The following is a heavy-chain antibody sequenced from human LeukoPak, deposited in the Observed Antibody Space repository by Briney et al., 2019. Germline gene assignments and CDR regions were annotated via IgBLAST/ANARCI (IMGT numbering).Heavy chain of an antibody. D-gene: IGHD4-17*01. J-gene: IGHJ4*02. CDR2: ISSSSSYT. CDR3: ARSPYGDYVDY. CDR1: GFTFSDYY. V-gene: IGHV3-11*06. Sequence: GGSLRLSCAASGFTFSDYYMSWIRHAPGKWLEWVSYISSSSSYTKYADSVKGRFTISRDNAKNSLYLQMNSLRAEDTAVYYCARSPYGDYVDYWGRGTLVTVSS.